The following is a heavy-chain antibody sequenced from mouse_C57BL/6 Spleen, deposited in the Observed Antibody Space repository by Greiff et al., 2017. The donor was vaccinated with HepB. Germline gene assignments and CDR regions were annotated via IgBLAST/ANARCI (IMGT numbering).Heavy chain of an antibody. CDR2: IYPGDGDT. Sequence: QVQLQQSGAELVKPGASVKISCKASGYAFSSYWMNWVKQRPGKGLEWIGQIYPGDGDTNYNGKFKGKATLTADKSSSTAYMQLSSLTSEDSAVYFCARWEDYDGNFDYWGQGTTLTVSS. CDR1: GYAFSSYW. J-gene: IGHJ2*01. D-gene: IGHD2-4*01. CDR3: ARWEDYDGNFDY. V-gene: IGHV1-80*01.